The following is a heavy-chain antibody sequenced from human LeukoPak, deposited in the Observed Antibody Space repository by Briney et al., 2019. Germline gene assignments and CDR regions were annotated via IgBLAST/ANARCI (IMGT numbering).Heavy chain of an antibody. CDR2: INPSTGAP. J-gene: IGHJ4*02. CDR1: GYTFTDYY. D-gene: IGHD7-27*01. Sequence: ASVKVSCKASGYTFTDYYLLWVRQAPGQGLEWMGIINPSTGAPNYAQKFQGRVSMTRDTSTSTVYMELSSLRSEDTAVYYCAKDLGTGETFDYWGQGTLVTVSS. V-gene: IGHV1-46*01. CDR3: AKDLGTGETFDY.